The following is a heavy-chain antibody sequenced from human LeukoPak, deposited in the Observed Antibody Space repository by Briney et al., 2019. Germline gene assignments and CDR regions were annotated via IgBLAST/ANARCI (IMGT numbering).Heavy chain of an antibody. V-gene: IGHV4-4*07. Sequence: PSETLSLTCTVSGGSISSYYWSWIRQPAGKGLEWIGRIYSTGSTNYNPSLKSRVTMSVDTSTNKLSLMLRSVTAAATAGYYCARQRASAGTAGFDFWGQGALVTVSS. J-gene: IGHJ4*02. CDR2: IYSTGST. CDR1: GGSISSYY. CDR3: ARQRASAGTAGFDF. D-gene: IGHD6-13*01.